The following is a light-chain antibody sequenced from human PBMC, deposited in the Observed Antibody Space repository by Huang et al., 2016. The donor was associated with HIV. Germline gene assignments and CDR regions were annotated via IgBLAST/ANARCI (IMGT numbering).Light chain of an antibody. J-gene: IGKJ3*01. CDR2: KVS. CDR3: MQGTHFFT. Sequence: DVVMTQSPLSLSVTLGQPASISCKSSQSLLHSDGDTYLNWFHQRPGQSPRRLIYKVSKRDSGVPDRFSGIGSGTDFTLEISRVEPDDVGVYYCMQGTHFFTFGPGTTVDIK. CDR1: QSLLHSDGDTY. V-gene: IGKV2-30*02.